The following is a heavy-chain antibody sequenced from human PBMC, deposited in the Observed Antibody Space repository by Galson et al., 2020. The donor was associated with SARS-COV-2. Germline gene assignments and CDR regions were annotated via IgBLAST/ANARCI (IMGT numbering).Heavy chain of an antibody. J-gene: IGHJ6*03. CDR3: ARGRAARPLGDYYYVDV. Sequence: QLGESLKLSCAAPGFTFSSYAMHWVRQAPGKGLEWVAVISYDGSNKYYADSVKGRFTISRDNSKNTLYLQMNSLRAEDTAVYYCARGRAARPLGDYYYVDVGGKGTTVTVSS. D-gene: IGHD6-6*01. V-gene: IGHV3-30*04. CDR1: GFTFSSYA. CDR2: ISYDGSNK.